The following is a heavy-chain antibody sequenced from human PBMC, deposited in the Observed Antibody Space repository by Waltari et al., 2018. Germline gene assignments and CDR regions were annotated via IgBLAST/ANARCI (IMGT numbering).Heavy chain of an antibody. J-gene: IGHJ4*02. CDR2: IIPILGTA. CDR3: ATRYCSGGSCYLRRYYFDY. CDR1: GGTFSSYA. V-gene: IGHV1-69*05. D-gene: IGHD2-15*01. Sequence: QVQLVQSGAEVKKPGSSVKVSCKASGGTFSSYAISWVRQAPGQGLEWMGGIIPILGTANYAQKFQGRVTNTTDESTSTAYMELSSLRSEDTAVYYCATRYCSGGSCYLRRYYFDYWGQGTLVTVSS.